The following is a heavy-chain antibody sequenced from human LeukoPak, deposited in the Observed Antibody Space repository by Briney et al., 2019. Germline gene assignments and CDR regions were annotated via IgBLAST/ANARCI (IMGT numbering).Heavy chain of an antibody. D-gene: IGHD4-11*01. CDR3: TKDTHSHYFDF. J-gene: IGHJ4*02. CDR2: IWYDGSNK. CDR1: GFSFSSYG. V-gene: IGHV3-33*06. Sequence: PGRSLRLSCAASGFSFSSYGMHWVRQAPGKGLEWVAVIWYDGSNKYYGDSVEGRFTISRDNSKNTLYLQMNSLRAEGTAVYYCTKDTHSHYFDFWGQGTLVTVSS.